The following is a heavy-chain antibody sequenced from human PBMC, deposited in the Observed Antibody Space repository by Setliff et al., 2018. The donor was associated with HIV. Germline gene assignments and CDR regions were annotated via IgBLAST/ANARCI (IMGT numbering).Heavy chain of an antibody. J-gene: IGHJ5*02. CDR2: MNCMNGDT. V-gene: IGHV1-8*01. D-gene: IGHD1-1*01. Sequence: ASVKVSCKTSGYTFVNYYVNWVRQAPGQGLEWIGIMNCMNGDTSYAQKFQGRATMTEDTSIDTAYMELTRLRSEDTAVYYCARDIGITTTGKGWLEPWGHGTQVTVSS. CDR1: GYTFVNYY. CDR3: ARDIGITTTGKGWLEP.